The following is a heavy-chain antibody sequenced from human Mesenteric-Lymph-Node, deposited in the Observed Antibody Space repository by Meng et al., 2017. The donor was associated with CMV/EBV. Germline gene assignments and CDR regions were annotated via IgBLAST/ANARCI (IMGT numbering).Heavy chain of an antibody. CDR3: AREYSGSRGFDKWFDP. D-gene: IGHD6-6*01. Sequence: GGSLRLSCKAFGYSFTSYWVGWVRQMPGRGLEWMGIIYPGDSDTRYNPSFHGQVTISADKSISTAYLQWSSLRASDTAMYYCAREYSGSRGFDKWFDPWGQGTLVTVSS. CDR1: GYSFTSYW. CDR2: IYPGDSDT. J-gene: IGHJ5*02. V-gene: IGHV5-51*01.